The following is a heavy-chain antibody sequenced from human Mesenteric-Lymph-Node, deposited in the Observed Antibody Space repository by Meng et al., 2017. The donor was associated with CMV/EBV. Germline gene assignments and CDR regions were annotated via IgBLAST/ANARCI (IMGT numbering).Heavy chain of an antibody. V-gene: IGHV3-53*01. Sequence: GESLKISCALSGFSVSSHYMTWVRQAPGKGLEWVSVIYDDGGTFHTDSVRGRFTVSRDNSKNTLYLQMNSLTAKDTAMYYCATHSGGYWGQGTLVTVSS. CDR3: ATHSGGY. CDR2: IYDDGGT. CDR1: GFSVSSHY. J-gene: IGHJ4*02.